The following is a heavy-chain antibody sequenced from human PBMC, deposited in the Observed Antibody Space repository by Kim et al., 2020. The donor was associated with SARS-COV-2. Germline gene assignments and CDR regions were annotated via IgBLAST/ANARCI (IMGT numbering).Heavy chain of an antibody. Sequence: SETLSLTCTVSGGSISSYYWSWIRQPPGKGLEWIGYIYYSGSTNYNPSLKSRVTISVDTSKNQFSLKLSSVTAADTALYYCARSIQDCSGASCYSFLYY. CDR3: ARSIQDCSGASCYSFLYY. J-gene: IGHJ6*01. CDR2: IYYSGST. V-gene: IGHV4-59*08. D-gene: IGHD2-15*01. CDR1: GGSISSYY.